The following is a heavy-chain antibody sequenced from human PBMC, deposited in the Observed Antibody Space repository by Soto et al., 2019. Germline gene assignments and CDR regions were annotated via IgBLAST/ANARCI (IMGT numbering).Heavy chain of an antibody. CDR1: GGSISSYY. CDR2: IYYSGST. D-gene: IGHD6-6*01. J-gene: IGHJ6*02. Sequence: SETLSLTCTVSGGSISSYYWSWIRQPPGKGLEWIGYIYYSGSTNYNPSLKSRVTISVDTSKNEFSLKLSSVTAADTAVYYHAGRPYSGSKIPFYGMDVRGPATTVTVSS. CDR3: AGRPYSGSKIPFYGMDV. V-gene: IGHV4-59*01.